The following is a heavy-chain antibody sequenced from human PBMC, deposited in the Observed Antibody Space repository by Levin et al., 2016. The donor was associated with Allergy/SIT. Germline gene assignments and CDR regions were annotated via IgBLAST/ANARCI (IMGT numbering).Heavy chain of an antibody. V-gene: IGHV4-31*02. D-gene: IGHD2-2*01. CDR3: ARDACSSTSCYRAHGMDV. J-gene: IGHJ6*02. CDR2: IYYSGST. Sequence: WIRQPPGKGLEWIGYIYYSGSTYYNPSLKSRVTISVDTSKNQFSLKLSSVTAADTAVYYCARDACSSTSCYRAHGMDVWGQGTTVTVSS.